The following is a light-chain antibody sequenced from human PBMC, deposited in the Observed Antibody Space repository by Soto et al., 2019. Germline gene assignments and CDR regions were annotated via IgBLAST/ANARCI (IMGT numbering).Light chain of an antibody. CDR1: SSDVGGYNY. Sequence: QSALTQPRSVSGSPGQSVTISCTGTSSDVGGYNYVSWYQQHPGKAPKLMIYDVSKRPSGVPDRFSGSKSGNTASLTISGLQAEDEADYYCCSYAGSNVVFGGGTKSPS. CDR2: DVS. V-gene: IGLV2-11*01. CDR3: CSYAGSNVV. J-gene: IGLJ2*01.